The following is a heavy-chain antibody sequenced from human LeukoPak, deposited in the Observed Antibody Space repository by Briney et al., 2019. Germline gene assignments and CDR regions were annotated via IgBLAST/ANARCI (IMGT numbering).Heavy chain of an antibody. CDR3: ARGGYSFDY. V-gene: IGHV3-7*01. CDR2: LHADGNEK. Sequence: PGGSLRLSCAASGFSLSGYWMSWVRQAPGKGLEWVARLHADGNEKYYVDSVKGRFTVSRDNAKNSPYLQMNSLRVEDTAVYYCARGGYSFDYLGQGTLVTVSS. D-gene: IGHD5-12*01. J-gene: IGHJ4*02. CDR1: GFSLSGYW.